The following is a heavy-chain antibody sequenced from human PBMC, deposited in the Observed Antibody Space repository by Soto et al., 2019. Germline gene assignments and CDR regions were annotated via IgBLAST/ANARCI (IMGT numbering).Heavy chain of an antibody. Sequence: HPGGSLRLSCAASGFTVSNSYMSWVRQAPGKGLEWVSVIYSGGSTYYADSVKGRFTISRDNAKNSLYLQMNSLRAEDTAVYYCARVGSLGKGPEWFFMYYYYGMDVWGQGTTVTVSS. CDR1: GFTVSNSY. CDR3: ARVGSLGKGPEWFFMYYYYGMDV. J-gene: IGHJ6*02. CDR2: IYSGGST. D-gene: IGHD3-3*01. V-gene: IGHV3-53*01.